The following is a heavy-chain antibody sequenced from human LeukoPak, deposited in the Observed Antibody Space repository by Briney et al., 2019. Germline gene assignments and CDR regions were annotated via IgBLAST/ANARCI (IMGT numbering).Heavy chain of an antibody. V-gene: IGHV1-18*01. J-gene: IGHJ6*03. Sequence: ASVNVSCKASGYTFTSYGISWVRQAPGQGLEWMGWISAYNGNTNYAQKLQGRVTMTTDTSTSTAYMELRSLRSDDTAVYYCARDLSCSSTSCHQYYYYYYMDVWGKGTTVTVSS. D-gene: IGHD2-2*01. CDR2: ISAYNGNT. CDR1: GYTFTSYG. CDR3: ARDLSCSSTSCHQYYYYYYMDV.